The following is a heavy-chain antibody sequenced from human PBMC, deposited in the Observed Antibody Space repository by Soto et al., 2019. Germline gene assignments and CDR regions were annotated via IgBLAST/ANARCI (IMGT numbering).Heavy chain of an antibody. CDR3: AADVGGYMYGLARH. CDR2: ISSSSSYM. D-gene: IGHD1-26*01. J-gene: IGHJ4*02. V-gene: IGHV3-21*01. Sequence: GGSLRLSCAASGFTFSTYSMNWVRQAPGKGLEWASFISSSSSYMNYADSVKGRFTISRDNAKNSLYLHMNSLRAEDTAVYYCAADVGGYMYGLARHWGPGTPVTVSS. CDR1: GFTFSTYS.